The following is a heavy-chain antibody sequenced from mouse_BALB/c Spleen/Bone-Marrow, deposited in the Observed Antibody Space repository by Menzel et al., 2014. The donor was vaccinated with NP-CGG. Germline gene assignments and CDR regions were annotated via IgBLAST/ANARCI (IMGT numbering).Heavy chain of an antibody. V-gene: IGHV5-6*01. Sequence: EVMLVESGGDLVKPGGSLKLSCAASGFTFSSYGMSWVRQTPDKRLEWVATINNGGTYTYYPDSVKGRFTISRDNAKNALYLQRSSLKSEDTAMYYCALNWDSAYWGQGTLVTVSA. CDR2: INNGGTYT. D-gene: IGHD4-1*02. CDR3: ALNWDSAY. CDR1: GFTFSSYG. J-gene: IGHJ3*01.